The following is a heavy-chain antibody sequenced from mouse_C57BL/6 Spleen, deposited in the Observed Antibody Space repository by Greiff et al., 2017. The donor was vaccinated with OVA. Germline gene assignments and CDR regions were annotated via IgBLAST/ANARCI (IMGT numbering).Heavy chain of an antibody. CDR1: GYAFTNYL. D-gene: IGHD2-1*01. CDR3: ARSYGNYPYYYAMDY. Sequence: VQLQQSGAELVRPGTSVKVFCKASGYAFTNYLIEWVKQRPGQGLEWIGVINPGSGGTNYNEKFKGKATLTADKSSSTAYMQLSSLTSEDSAVYFCARSYGNYPYYYAMDYWGQGTSVTVSS. CDR2: INPGSGGT. V-gene: IGHV1-54*01. J-gene: IGHJ4*01.